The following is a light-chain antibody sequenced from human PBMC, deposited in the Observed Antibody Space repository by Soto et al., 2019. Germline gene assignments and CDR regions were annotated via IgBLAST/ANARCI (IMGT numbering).Light chain of an antibody. CDR1: QNINNY. V-gene: IGKV1-39*01. CDR2: AAS. J-gene: IGKJ3*01. CDR3: QQTYSTPLT. Sequence: DIQMTQSPSSLSASVGDRGTITCRASQNINNYLNWYQQKPGKAPKLLIYAASSLQSGVPSRFSGSGSGTDFTLTISSLQPEDFATYYCQQTYSTPLTFGPGTKVDIK.